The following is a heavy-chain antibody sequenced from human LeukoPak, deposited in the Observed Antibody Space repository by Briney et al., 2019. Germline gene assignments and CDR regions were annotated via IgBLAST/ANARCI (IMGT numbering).Heavy chain of an antibody. J-gene: IGHJ4*02. CDR2: ITHSVST. CDR1: GGSFSGYD. D-gene: IGHD2-2*01. Sequence: PSGTLCLTCAVYGGSFSGYDWSWIRQPPGKGLEWIVDITHSVSTNYNPSPKSRVSISVDTSKNHFSLRLRSVTTAETTAFYSGSSGGDIVVVPAAHLEYWRQGTLVSVFS. CDR3: GSSGGDIVVVPAAHLEY. V-gene: IGHV4-34*01.